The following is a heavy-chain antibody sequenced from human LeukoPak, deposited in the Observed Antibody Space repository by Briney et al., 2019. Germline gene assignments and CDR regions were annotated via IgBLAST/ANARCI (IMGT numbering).Heavy chain of an antibody. CDR2: IIPIFGTA. J-gene: IGHJ5*02. D-gene: IGHD4-17*01. V-gene: IGHV1-69*13. CDR3: AREGNGDHNWFDP. CDR1: GGTFSSYA. Sequence: SVKVSCKASGGTFSSYAISWVRQAPGQGLEWMGGIIPIFGTANYAQKFQGRVTITADESTSTAYMELSSLRSKDTAVYYCAREGNGDHNWFDPWGQGTLVTVSS.